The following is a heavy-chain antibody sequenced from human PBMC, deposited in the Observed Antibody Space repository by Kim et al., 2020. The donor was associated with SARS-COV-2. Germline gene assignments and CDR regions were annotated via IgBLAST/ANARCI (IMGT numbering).Heavy chain of an antibody. Sequence: GGSLRLSCAVSGITFDTYAMSWVRQAPGKGLEWVSAISPSAYNTFYADSVRGRFTISRDNSKNTLFLQMSSLRAEDTATNYCATYVYYDTLFDYWSQGTLVTVSS. CDR2: ISPSAYNT. D-gene: IGHD3-22*01. J-gene: IGHJ4*02. CDR1: GITFDTYA. CDR3: ATYVYYDTLFDY. V-gene: IGHV3-23*01.